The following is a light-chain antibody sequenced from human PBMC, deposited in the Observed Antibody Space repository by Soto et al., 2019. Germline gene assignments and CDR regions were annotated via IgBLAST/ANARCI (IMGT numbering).Light chain of an antibody. CDR2: AVS. CDR3: QQSYNTPRT. CDR1: QSISSY. Sequence: DIQMTQSPSSLSASVGDRVTITCRASQSISSYLNWYQQKPGKAPKLLIYAVSSLHSGVPSRFSGSGSGTAFTLTISSLHPEDFATYDCQQSYNTPRTFGQGTKVEIK. V-gene: IGKV1-39*01. J-gene: IGKJ1*01.